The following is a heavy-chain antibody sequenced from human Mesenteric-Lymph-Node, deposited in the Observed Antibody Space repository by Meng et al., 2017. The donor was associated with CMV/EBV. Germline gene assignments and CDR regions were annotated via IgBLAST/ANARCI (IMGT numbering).Heavy chain of an antibody. V-gene: IGHV3-13*01. CDR3: ARDDRPPGGGTKIYYYGMDV. CDR1: GFTFSSYD. J-gene: IGHJ6*02. D-gene: IGHD1-7*01. Sequence: GGSLRLSCAASGFTFSSYDMHWVRQATGKGLEWVSAIGTAGDTYYPGSVKGRFTISRENAKNSLYLQMNSLRAGDTAVYYCARDDRPPGGGTKIYYYGMDVWGQGTTVTVSS. CDR2: IGTAGDT.